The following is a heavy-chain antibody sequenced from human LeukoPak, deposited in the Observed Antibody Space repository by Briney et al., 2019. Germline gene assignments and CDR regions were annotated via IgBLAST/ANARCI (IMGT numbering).Heavy chain of an antibody. CDR2: IRYDGSNK. CDR1: GFTFSSYG. D-gene: IGHD1-26*01. J-gene: IGHJ4*02. V-gene: IGHV3-30*02. CDR3: ARDGSIVGAAYFDY. Sequence: PGGSLRLSCAASGFTFSSYGMHWVRQAPGKGLEWVAFIRYDGSNKYYADSVKGRFTISRDNSKNTLYLQMNSLRAEDTAVYYCARDGSIVGAAYFDYWGQGTLVTVSS.